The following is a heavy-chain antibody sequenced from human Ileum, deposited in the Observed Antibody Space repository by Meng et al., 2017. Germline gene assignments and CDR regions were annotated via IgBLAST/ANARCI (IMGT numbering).Heavy chain of an antibody. V-gene: IGHV4-34*01. CDR1: GGSFSGYY. Sequence: GQLPQWGAGLLKPSETLSLPCAVYGGSFSGYYWSWIRQPPGKGLEWIGEINHSGSTNYNPSLKSRVTISVDTSKNQFSLKLSSVTAADTAVYYCARGGGRYGPDFDYWGQGTLVTVSS. J-gene: IGHJ4*02. CDR3: ARGGGRYGPDFDY. CDR2: INHSGST. D-gene: IGHD3-16*01.